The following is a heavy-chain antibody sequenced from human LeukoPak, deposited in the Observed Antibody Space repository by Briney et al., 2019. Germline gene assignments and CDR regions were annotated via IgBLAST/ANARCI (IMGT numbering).Heavy chain of an antibody. D-gene: IGHD3-10*01. V-gene: IGHV1-18*01. J-gene: IGHJ5*02. CDR1: GGTFSSYA. CDR3: ARDGSGTWLDP. Sequence: GSSVKVSCKASGGTFSSYAISWVRQAPGQGLEWMGWINAFNGDMNHAQKFQGRVTMTIDTSTSTAYMELRSLTADDTAVYYCARDGSGTWLDPWGQGTLVTVSS. CDR2: INAFNGDM.